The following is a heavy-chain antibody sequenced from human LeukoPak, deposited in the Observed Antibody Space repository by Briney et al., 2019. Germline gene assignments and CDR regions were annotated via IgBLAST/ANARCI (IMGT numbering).Heavy chain of an antibody. CDR3: ARELDGNGGWFDP. Sequence: SETLSLTCAVFGGSISGYYWSWIRQPPGRELECIGYIYYKGSTTYNPSLKSRVTISVDTSKNQFSLKLSSVTAADTAVYYCARELDGNGGWFDPWGQGTLVTVSS. D-gene: IGHD4-23*01. V-gene: IGHV4-59*01. CDR1: GGSISGYY. CDR2: IYYKGST. J-gene: IGHJ5*02.